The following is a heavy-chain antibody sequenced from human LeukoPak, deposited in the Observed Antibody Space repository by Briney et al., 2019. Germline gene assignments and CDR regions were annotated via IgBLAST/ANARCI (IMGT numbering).Heavy chain of an antibody. CDR2: IYPGDSDT. V-gene: IGHV5-51*01. Sequence: KVSCKASGGTFSSYAISWVRQAPGQGLEWMGIIYPGDSDTRYSPSFQGQVTISADKSISTAYLQWSSLKASDTAMYYCARPRIAAAGSGVYYFDYWGQGTLVTVSS. CDR3: ARPRIAAAGSGVYYFDY. CDR1: GGTFSSYA. J-gene: IGHJ4*02. D-gene: IGHD6-13*01.